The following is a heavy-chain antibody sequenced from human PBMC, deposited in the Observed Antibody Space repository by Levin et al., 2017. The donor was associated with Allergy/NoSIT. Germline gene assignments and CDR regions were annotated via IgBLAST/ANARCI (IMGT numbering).Heavy chain of an antibody. CDR1: GGSFSGYY. J-gene: IGHJ4*02. CDR3: ARVPRSGSYYQYYFDY. D-gene: IGHD1-26*01. CDR2: INHSGST. V-gene: IGHV4-34*01. Sequence: SETLSLTCAVYGGSFSGYYWSWIRQPPGKGLEWIGEINHSGSTNYNPSLKSRVTISVDTSKNQFSLKLSSVTAADTAVYYCARVPRSGSYYQYYFDYWGQGTLVTVSS.